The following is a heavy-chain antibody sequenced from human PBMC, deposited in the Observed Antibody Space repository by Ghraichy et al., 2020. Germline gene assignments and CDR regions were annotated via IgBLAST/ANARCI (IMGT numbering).Heavy chain of an antibody. D-gene: IGHD3-22*01. CDR1: GGSISSSSYY. J-gene: IGHJ4*02. V-gene: IGHV4-39*01. Sequence: SETLSLTCTVSGGSISSSSYYWGWIRQPPGKGLEWIGSIYFSGNTYYNPSLKSRVTMSVDTSRNQFSLKLSSVTAADTAVYYCARSPYYYDTSGYYYWGQGTLVTVSS. CDR3: ARSPYYYDTSGYYY. CDR2: IYFSGNT.